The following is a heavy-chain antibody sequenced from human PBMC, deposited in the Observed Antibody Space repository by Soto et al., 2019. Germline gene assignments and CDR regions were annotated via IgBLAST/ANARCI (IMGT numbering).Heavy chain of an antibody. J-gene: IGHJ5*02. CDR1: GFTFTSHA. D-gene: IGHD1-26*01. CDR2: MSYDGRDK. Sequence: QVQLVESGGGVVQPGRSLRLSCAASGFTFTSHAMHWVRQAPGEGLEWVAVMSYDGRDKYYADSVKGRFIISRDNSKNTLYLQMNSPRAEDTAVYYCARDEGSGSYYGHFVDPWGQGTLVTVSA. V-gene: IGHV3-30-3*01. CDR3: ARDEGSGSYYGHFVDP.